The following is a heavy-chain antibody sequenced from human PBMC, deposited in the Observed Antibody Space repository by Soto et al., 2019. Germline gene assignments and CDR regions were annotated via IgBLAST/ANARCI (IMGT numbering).Heavy chain of an antibody. CDR1: GGSISSSIYY. J-gene: IGHJ4*02. CDR2: IYYSGAT. V-gene: IGHV4-39*01. CDR3: VRSMRSGYHYFGS. D-gene: IGHD5-12*01. Sequence: SETLSLTCTVSGGSISSSIYYWGWIRQPPGRGLEWIASIYYSGATYHNPSLKSRVTISVDTSKGQFSLKLTSVTAADTAVYYCVRSMRSGYHYFGSRGQGALVTLS.